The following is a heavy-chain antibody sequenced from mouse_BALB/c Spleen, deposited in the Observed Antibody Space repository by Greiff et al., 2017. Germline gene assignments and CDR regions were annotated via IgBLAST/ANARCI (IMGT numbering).Heavy chain of an antibody. D-gene: IGHD1-2*01. CDR2: IWSGGST. CDR1: GFSLTSYG. Sequence: QVHVKQSGPGLVQPSQSLSITCTVSGFSLTSYGVHWVRQSPGKGLEWLGVIWSGGSTDYNAAFISRLSISKDNSKSQVFFKMNSLQANDTAIYYCARNPHYYGYDFDYWGQGTTLTVSS. J-gene: IGHJ2*01. V-gene: IGHV2-2*02. CDR3: ARNPHYYGYDFDY.